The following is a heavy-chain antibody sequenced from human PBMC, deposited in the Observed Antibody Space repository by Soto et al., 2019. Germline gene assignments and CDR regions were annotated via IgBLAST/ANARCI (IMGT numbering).Heavy chain of an antibody. CDR3: AKDPYSGVLVPVAIGFDP. Sequence: VGSLRLSCAASGFTFSNYAMTWVRQGPGKGLEWVSAISGSGGSAYYADSVKGRFTISRDNSKNTLYLQMNSLRADDSGVYYCAKDPYSGVLVPVAIGFDPWGPGTLVTVSS. D-gene: IGHD2-2*01. J-gene: IGHJ5*02. CDR2: ISGSGGSA. CDR1: GFTFSNYA. V-gene: IGHV3-23*01.